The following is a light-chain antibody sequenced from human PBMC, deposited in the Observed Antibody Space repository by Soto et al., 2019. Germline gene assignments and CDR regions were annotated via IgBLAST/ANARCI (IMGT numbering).Light chain of an antibody. V-gene: IGKV4-1*01. CDR3: HQYYSTPQT. CDR1: QSLFFSANKNDY. Sequence: DIVMTQSPDPLAVSLGEMATINCKSSQSLFFSANKNDYLAWYQQKPGQPPKLLIYWASTRESGVPDRFSGSGSWTDFTLPSICLQADDVAVYYCHQYYSTPQTFGQGSNVEIK. CDR2: WAS. J-gene: IGKJ1*01.